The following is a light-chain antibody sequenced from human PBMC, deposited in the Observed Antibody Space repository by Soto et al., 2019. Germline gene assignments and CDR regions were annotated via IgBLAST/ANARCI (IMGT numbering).Light chain of an antibody. CDR3: QQYNNWPT. Sequence: IVLTQSPGTLSLSPGERGALSCRASQSVSSNYVAWYQQKPGQAPRLLISGASNRATGTPDRFRGSGSGTDFTLTITRLEPEDVAVYYCQQYNNWPTFGQGTKVEIK. CDR1: QSVSSNY. CDR2: GAS. J-gene: IGKJ1*01. V-gene: IGKV3-20*01.